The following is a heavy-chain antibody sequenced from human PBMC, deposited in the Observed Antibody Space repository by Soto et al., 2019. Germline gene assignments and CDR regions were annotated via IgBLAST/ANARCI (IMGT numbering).Heavy chain of an antibody. V-gene: IGHV4-34*01. CDR3: ARRYPISYYYYYMDV. CDR1: GRPFSDYY. CDR2: INYSGST. D-gene: IGHD1-26*01. J-gene: IGHJ6*03. Sequence: PSETLSLTCDVYGRPFSDYYWTWIRQPPGKGLDWIEEINYSGSTNYNPSLKSRVTISVDTSKNQFSLKLSSVTAADTAVYYCARRYPISYYYYYMDVWGKGTTVTVSS.